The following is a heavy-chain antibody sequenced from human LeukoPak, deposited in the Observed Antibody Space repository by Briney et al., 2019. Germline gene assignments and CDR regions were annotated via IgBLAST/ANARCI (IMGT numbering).Heavy chain of an antibody. CDR1: GFTFSSYG. CDR3: ARDLTGSDF. D-gene: IGHD1-20*01. J-gene: IGHJ4*02. V-gene: IGHV3-33*01. Sequence: GRSLRLSCAASGFTFSSYGMHWVRQAPGKGLEWVAVIWYDGSNKYYADSVKGRFTISRHNSKNTLYLQMNSLRAEDTAVYYCARDLTGSDFWGQGTLVTVSS. CDR2: IWYDGSNK.